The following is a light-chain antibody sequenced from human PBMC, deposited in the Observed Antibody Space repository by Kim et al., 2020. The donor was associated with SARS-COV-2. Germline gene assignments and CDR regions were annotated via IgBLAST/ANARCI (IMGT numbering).Light chain of an antibody. CDR2: KAS. CDR3: QQYHSHSYA. CDR1: ESIGDW. J-gene: IGKJ2*01. V-gene: IGKV1-5*03. Sequence: SASVGDRVTITCRATESIGDWLAWYQQKPGKPPNLLIYKASNLESGVPSRFCGSGSGTEFTLTINSLQPEDFATYYCQQYHSHSYAFGQGTKLEI.